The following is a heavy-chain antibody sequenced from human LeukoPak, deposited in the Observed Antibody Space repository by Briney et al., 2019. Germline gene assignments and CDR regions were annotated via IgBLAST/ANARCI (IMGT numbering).Heavy chain of an antibody. J-gene: IGHJ4*02. CDR1: GFTFNGYA. CDR3: AKEGSSWYYSPFDY. Sequence: GGSLRLSCAASGFTFNGYAMNWVRQGPGKGLEWVSTISSSGGSTFYADSVKGRFTISRDNSKNTLYLQMNSLRAEDTAVYYCAKEGSSWYYSPFDYWGQGTLVTVSS. V-gene: IGHV3-23*01. D-gene: IGHD6-13*01. CDR2: ISSSGGST.